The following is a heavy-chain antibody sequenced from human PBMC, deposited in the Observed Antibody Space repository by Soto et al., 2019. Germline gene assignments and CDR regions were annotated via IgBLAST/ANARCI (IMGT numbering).Heavy chain of an antibody. D-gene: IGHD2-21*02. CDR3: ARDFPQVADCGGDCSVEYFQH. V-gene: IGHV3-21*01. CDR1: GFTFSSYS. CDR2: ISSSSSYI. Sequence: GGSLRLSCAASGFTFSSYSMNWVRQAPGKGLEWVSSISSSSSYIYYADSVKGRFTISRDNAKNSLYLQMNSLRAEDTAVYYCARDFPQVADCGGDCSVEYFQHWGQGT. J-gene: IGHJ1*01.